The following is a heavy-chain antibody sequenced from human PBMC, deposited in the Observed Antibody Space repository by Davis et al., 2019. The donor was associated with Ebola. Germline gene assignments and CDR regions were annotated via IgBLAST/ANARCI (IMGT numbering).Heavy chain of an antibody. Sequence: PSETLSLTCAASGFSFTDAWMNWVRQAPGKGLEWVGRIKSKSDGGAADYAAPVKGRFTISRGDSKNTVYLQMNSLKTEDTAVYYCRSNFDYWGQGALVTVSS. CDR1: GFSFTDAW. V-gene: IGHV3-15*01. J-gene: IGHJ4*02. CDR3: RSNFDY. CDR2: IKSKSDGGAA.